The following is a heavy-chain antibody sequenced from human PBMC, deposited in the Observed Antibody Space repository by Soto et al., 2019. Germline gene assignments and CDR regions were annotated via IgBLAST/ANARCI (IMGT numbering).Heavy chain of an antibody. J-gene: IGHJ5*02. Sequence: QVQLVQSGAEVKKPGSSVKVSCKASGGTFSTYTITWVRQAPGQGLEWMGRIIPIIGIINYAQKFQGRVTIXADKFTGTAYMELTGLRSDDTAVYYCAGDPDSHYNDSHASSYPWGQGTLVTXSS. D-gene: IGHD4-4*01. V-gene: IGHV1-69*08. CDR3: AGDPDSHYNDSHASSYP. CDR1: GGTFSTYT. CDR2: IIPIIGII.